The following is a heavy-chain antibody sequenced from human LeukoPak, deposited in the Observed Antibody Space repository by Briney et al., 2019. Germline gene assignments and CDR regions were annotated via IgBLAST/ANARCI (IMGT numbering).Heavy chain of an antibody. J-gene: IGHJ3*02. V-gene: IGHV4-4*07. D-gene: IGHD1-1*01. CDR1: GGSISSYY. CDR2: IYTSGST. Sequence: PSETLSLTCTVSGGSISSYYWSWIRQPAGKGLEWIGRIYTSGSTNYNPSLKSRVTISVDKSKNQFSLKLSSVTAADTAVYFCARWNLDLAYDIWGQGTMVTVSS. CDR3: ARWNLDLAYDI.